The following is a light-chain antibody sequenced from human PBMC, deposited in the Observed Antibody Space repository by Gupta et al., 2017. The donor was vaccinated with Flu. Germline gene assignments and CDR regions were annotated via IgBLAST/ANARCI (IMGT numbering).Light chain of an antibody. CDR3: QQYVDSPFT. CDR1: QSVSSSY. V-gene: IGKV3-20*01. CDR2: DAS. J-gene: IGKJ4*01. Sequence: GPLSVSPGERATLSCSASQSVSSSYLAWFQQKSGQAPRLLIYDASTRATGIPDRFSGSGSGTDFTLIISRLEPEDFAVYYCQQYVDSPFTFGAGTKVEIK.